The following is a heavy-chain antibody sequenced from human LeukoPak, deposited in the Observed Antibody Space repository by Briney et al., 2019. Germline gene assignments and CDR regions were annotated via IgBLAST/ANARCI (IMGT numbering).Heavy chain of an antibody. CDR2: IIPILCTA. V-gene: IGHV1-69*05. CDR3: ARALRYFDWLPAPDDAFDI. J-gene: IGHJ3*02. D-gene: IGHD3-9*01. Sequence: GASVKVSCKASGGTFSSYAISWVRLDPGQGLEWMGMIIPILCTANYAQKLQARVTITTDESTSTAYMELSSLRSEDTAVYYCARALRYFDWLPAPDDAFDIWGQGTMVTVSS. CDR1: GGTFSSYA.